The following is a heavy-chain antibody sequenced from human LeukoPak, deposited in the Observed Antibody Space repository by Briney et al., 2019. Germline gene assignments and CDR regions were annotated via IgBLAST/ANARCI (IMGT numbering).Heavy chain of an antibody. CDR2: ISGSGGST. D-gene: IGHD2-2*02. Sequence: GGSLRLSCAASGFTFSSYAMIWVRQAPGKGLEWVSVISGSGGSTYYADSVKGRFTISRDNSKNTLYLQMNSLRADDTAVYYCATRFEASYPDCSSTSCYMRRWFDPWGHGTLVTVSS. CDR1: GFTFSSYA. V-gene: IGHV3-23*01. J-gene: IGHJ5*02. CDR3: ATRFEASYPDCSSTSCYMRRWFDP.